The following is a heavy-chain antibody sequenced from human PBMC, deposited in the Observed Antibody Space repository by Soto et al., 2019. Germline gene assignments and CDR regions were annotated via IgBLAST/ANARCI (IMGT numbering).Heavy chain of an antibody. D-gene: IGHD1-26*01. CDR3: ARREIQGPIDY. V-gene: IGHV4-28*01. J-gene: IGHJ4*02. CDR2: IYYSGTT. Sequence: SETLSLTCAVSCYSISSNNWWGWIRQPPGKGLEWIGYIYYSGTTYYNPSLKSRVTMSVDTSKNQFSLKLTSVTAVDTAVYYCARREIQGPIDYWGQGTLVTVSS. CDR1: CYSISSNNW.